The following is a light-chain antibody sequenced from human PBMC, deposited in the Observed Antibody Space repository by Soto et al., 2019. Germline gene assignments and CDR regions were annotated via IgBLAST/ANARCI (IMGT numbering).Light chain of an antibody. J-gene: IGLJ3*02. CDR3: QTWGTGLWV. CDR2: LNSDGSH. CDR1: SGHSSYA. V-gene: IGLV4-69*01. Sequence: QLVLTQSPSASASLGASVKLTCTLSSGHSSYAIAWYQQQPEKGPRYLMKLNSDGSHSKGDGIPDRFSGSSSGAERYLTISSLQSEDEADYYCQTWGTGLWVFGGGIKLTVL.